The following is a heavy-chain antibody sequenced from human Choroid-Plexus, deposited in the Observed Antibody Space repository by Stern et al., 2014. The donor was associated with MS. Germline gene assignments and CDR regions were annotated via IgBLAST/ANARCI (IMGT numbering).Heavy chain of an antibody. CDR3: AKDRQYLTYFFDH. V-gene: IGHV3-30*18. CDR1: GFTFGSCA. D-gene: IGHD2/OR15-2a*01. J-gene: IGHJ5*02. CDR2: GSYDGSNK. Sequence: VQLVESGGGVVQPGRPLRLPCVASGFTFGSCAMHWVRQAPGKGLERVAGGSYDGSNKYYADSVEGRFTISRDNSQNTLYMQMSSLRPEDTAVYYCAKDRQYLTYFFDHWGQGSLVTVSS.